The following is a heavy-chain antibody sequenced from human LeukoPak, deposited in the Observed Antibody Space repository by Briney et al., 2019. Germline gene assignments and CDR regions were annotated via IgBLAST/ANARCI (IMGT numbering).Heavy chain of an antibody. Sequence: PGRSLRLSCAASGFTFSSYGMHWVRQAPGKGLEWVAVISYDGSNKYYADSVKGRFTISRDNSKNTLYLQMNSLRAEDTAVYYCAKDEQWLVFDYYGMDVWGQGTTVTVSS. CDR1: GFTFSSYG. D-gene: IGHD6-19*01. CDR2: ISYDGSNK. V-gene: IGHV3-30*18. J-gene: IGHJ6*02. CDR3: AKDEQWLVFDYYGMDV.